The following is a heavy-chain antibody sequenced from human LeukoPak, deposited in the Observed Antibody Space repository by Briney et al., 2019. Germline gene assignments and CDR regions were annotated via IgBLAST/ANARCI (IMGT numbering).Heavy chain of an antibody. V-gene: IGHV3-48*03. Sequence: PGGSLRLSCAASGFPFSSYEMNWVRQAPGKGPEWISYMDTSSTTIYYIDSVKGRFTISRDNAKDSLYLQMNSLRVEDTAVYYCARDSAVPAAQLDHWGQGTLVTVSS. CDR2: MDTSSTTI. CDR3: ARDSAVPAAQLDH. D-gene: IGHD2-2*01. J-gene: IGHJ4*02. CDR1: GFPFSSYE.